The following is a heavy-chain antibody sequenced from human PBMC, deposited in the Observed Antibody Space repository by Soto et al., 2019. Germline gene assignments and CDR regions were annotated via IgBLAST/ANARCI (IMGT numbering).Heavy chain of an antibody. V-gene: IGHV1-69*13. CDR1: GGTFSSYA. J-gene: IGHJ6*02. Sequence: ASVEVSCKDSGGTFSSYAISWVRQAPGQGLEWMGGIIPIFGTANYAQKFQGRVTITADESTSTAYMELSSLRSEDTAVYYCAERVXCTNGVCSPHNYYGMDVWGQGTTVTVSS. CDR2: IIPIFGTA. D-gene: IGHD2-8*01. CDR3: AERVXCTNGVCSPHNYYGMDV.